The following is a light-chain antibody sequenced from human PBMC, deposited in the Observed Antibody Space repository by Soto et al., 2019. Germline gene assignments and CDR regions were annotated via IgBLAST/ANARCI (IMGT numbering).Light chain of an antibody. V-gene: IGKV3-15*01. J-gene: IGKJ1*01. CDR3: QQYNNWPWT. CDR2: YAS. CDR1: QTISSN. Sequence: DRVMTQSPATLSVSPGDRATLSCRASQTISSNLAWYQQQPGQAPRLLIDYASTMRTGIPSRFSGSGSGTDFTLTISSLQSDDFADYYCQQYNNWPWTFGQGTEVEIK.